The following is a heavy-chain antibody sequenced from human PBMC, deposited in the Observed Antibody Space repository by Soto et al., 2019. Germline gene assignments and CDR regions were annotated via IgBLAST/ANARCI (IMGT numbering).Heavy chain of an antibody. CDR2: IYPGDSDT. D-gene: IGHD6-19*01. Sequence: VESLKISCNGSGYSFTSYWIGWVRQMPGKGLEWMGIIYPGDSDTRYSPSFQGQVTISADKSISTAYLQWSSLKASDTAMYYCARQPSIAVAGGRWFDPWGQGTLVTVSS. CDR1: GYSFTSYW. V-gene: IGHV5-51*01. J-gene: IGHJ5*02. CDR3: ARQPSIAVAGGRWFDP.